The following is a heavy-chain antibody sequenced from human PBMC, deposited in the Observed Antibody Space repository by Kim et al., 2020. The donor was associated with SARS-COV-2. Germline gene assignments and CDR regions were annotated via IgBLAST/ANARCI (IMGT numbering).Heavy chain of an antibody. V-gene: IGHV7-4-1*02. CDR1: GYTFTNYP. Sequence: ASVKVSCKSSGYTFTNYPMIWVRQAPGQGLELMGWINTNTGDPTYAQGFTGRFVFSLDTSVTTAYLQISSLKAEDTALYYCARKGNSDFDSWGQGTWGTV. D-gene: IGHD1-1*01. CDR3: ARKGNSDFDS. CDR2: INTNTGDP. J-gene: IGHJ4*02.